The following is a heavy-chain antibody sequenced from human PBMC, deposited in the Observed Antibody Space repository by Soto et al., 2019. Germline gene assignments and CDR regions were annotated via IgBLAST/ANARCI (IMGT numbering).Heavy chain of an antibody. Sequence: PSEPLSLICTVSGGSISRGDYYWSWIRQPPGKGLEWIGYIYYSGSTYYNPSLKSRVTISVDTSKNQFSLKLSSVTAADTAVYYCARVAWLNDTVTFDYWGQGTLVTVSS. V-gene: IGHV4-30-4*01. CDR1: GGSISRGDYY. CDR2: IYYSGST. D-gene: IGHD3-22*01. J-gene: IGHJ4*02. CDR3: ARVAWLNDTVTFDY.